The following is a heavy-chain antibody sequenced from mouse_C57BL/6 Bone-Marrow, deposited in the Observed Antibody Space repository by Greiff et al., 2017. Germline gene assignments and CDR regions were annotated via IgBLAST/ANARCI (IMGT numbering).Heavy chain of an antibody. CDR1: GYTFTSYW. CDR3: AIRGEFSYWYFDV. J-gene: IGHJ1*03. V-gene: IGHV1-69*01. CDR2: IDPSDSYT. Sequence: VQLQQPGAELVMPGASVKLSCKASGYTFTSYWMHWVKQRPGQGLEWIGEIDPSDSYTNYNQKFKGKSTLTVDKSSSTAYMQLSSLTSEDSAVYYCAIRGEFSYWYFDVWGTGTTVTVSS.